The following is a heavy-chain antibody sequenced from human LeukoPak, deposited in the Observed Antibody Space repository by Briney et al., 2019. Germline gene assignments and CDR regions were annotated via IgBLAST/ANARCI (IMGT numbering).Heavy chain of an antibody. V-gene: IGHV1-69*04. Sequence: SVKVSCKASGGTFSSYAISWVRQAPGQGLEWMGRIIPILGIANYAQKFQGRVAITADKSTSTAYMELSSLRSEDTAVYYCAAPSGEQQLVKWGQGTLVTVSS. CDR1: GGTFSSYA. CDR3: AAPSGEQQLVK. J-gene: IGHJ4*02. D-gene: IGHD6-13*01. CDR2: IIPILGIA.